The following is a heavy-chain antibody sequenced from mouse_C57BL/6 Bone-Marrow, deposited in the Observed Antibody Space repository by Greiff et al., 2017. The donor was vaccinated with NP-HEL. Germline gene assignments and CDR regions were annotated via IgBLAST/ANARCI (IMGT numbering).Heavy chain of an antibody. CDR2: IYPNYGTT. V-gene: IGHV1-39*01. CDR3: ARRRNDGWHYSMDY. CDR1: GYSFTDYN. D-gene: IGHD1-1*02. Sequence: VHVKQSGPELVKPGASVKISCKASGYSFTDYNMNWVKQSNGKSLEWIGVIYPNYGTTSYNQKFKGKATLTVDQSSSTAYMQLNSLTSEDSAVYYCARRRNDGWHYSMDYWGQGTSVTVSS. J-gene: IGHJ4*01.